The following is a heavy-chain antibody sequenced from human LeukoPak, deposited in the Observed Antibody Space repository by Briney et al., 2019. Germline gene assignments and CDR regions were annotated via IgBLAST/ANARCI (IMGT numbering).Heavy chain of an antibody. J-gene: IGHJ4*02. V-gene: IGHV3-30*18. D-gene: IGHD1-14*01. CDR1: GVTFSSYG. CDR2: ISYDGSNK. Sequence: GGSLRLSCAASGVTFSSYGMDRVRQAPGKGLERVAVISYDGSNKYYAASVKGRFTISRDNSKNRLYLQLNSLSAEDPAVYYCAKTGPAETRFDYWGQGPLVPVSS. CDR3: AKTGPAETRFDY.